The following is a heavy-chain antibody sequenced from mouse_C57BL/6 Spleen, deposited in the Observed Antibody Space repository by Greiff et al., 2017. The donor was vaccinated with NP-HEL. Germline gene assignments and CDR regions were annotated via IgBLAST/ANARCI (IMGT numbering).Heavy chain of an antibody. CDR1: GFNIKDDY. CDR2: IDPENGDT. V-gene: IGHV14-4*01. J-gene: IGHJ2*01. Sequence: VQLKESGAELVRPGASVKLSCTASGFNIKDDYMHWVKQRPEQGLEWIGWIDPENGDTEYASKFQGKATITADTSSNTAYLQLSSLTSEDTAVYYCTTWGVFDYWGQGTTLTVSS. CDR3: TTWGVFDY.